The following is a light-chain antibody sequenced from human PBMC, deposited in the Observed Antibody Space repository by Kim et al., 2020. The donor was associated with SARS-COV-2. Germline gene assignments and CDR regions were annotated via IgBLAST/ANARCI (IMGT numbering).Light chain of an antibody. CDR3: QSYDSSLSGWV. J-gene: IGLJ3*02. CDR2: GNS. CDR1: SSNIGSGYD. V-gene: IGLV1-40*01. Sequence: QRVTISCPGGSSNIGSGYDVPWYQQLPGTAPKLLIYGNSNRPSGVPDRFSGSKSGTSASLAITGLQAEDEADYYCQSYDSSLSGWVFGGGTQLTVL.